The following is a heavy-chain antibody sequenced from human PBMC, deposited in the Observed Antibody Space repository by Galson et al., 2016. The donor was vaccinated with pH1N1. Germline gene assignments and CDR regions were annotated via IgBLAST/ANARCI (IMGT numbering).Heavy chain of an antibody. Sequence: LSLTCSVSGGSVTSYYWNWIRQPAGKGLEYIGRIYASGADNYNPSLKSRITMSVDTSKNQVSLKLSSVTAADTAVYYCARADNWNHHSDAFDIWGQGTMVMVSS. CDR1: GGSVTSYY. CDR2: IYASGAD. V-gene: IGHV4-4*07. D-gene: IGHD1-14*01. J-gene: IGHJ3*02. CDR3: ARADNWNHHSDAFDI.